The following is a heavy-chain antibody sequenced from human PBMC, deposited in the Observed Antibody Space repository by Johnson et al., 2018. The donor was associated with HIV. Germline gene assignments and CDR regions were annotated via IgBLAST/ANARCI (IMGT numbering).Heavy chain of an antibody. J-gene: IGHJ3*02. CDR2: INWNGGST. Sequence: VQLVESGGGLVKPGGSLRLSCAASGFTFNNAWMSWVRQAPGKGLEWVSGINWNGGSTGYADSVKGRFTISRDNAKNSLYLQMNSLRAEDTALYYCTTDQGYYGDAFDIWGQGTMVTVSS. D-gene: IGHD3-10*01. V-gene: IGHV3-20*04. CDR3: TTDQGYYGDAFDI. CDR1: GFTFNNAW.